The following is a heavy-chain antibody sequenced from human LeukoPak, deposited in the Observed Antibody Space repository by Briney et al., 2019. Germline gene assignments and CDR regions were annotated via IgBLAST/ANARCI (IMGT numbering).Heavy chain of an antibody. CDR3: ARLTHSYYSDTSGYYPYYYMDV. CDR2: ISYSGST. Sequence: SETLSLTCTVSGGSISSSDYYWGWIRQSPRKGLEWIGRISYSGSTYYNPSLKSRVTISVDTSKNHFSLRLSSVTAADTAVYYCARLTHSYYSDTSGYYPYYYMDVWGKGTTVTVSS. CDR1: GGSISSSDYY. V-gene: IGHV4-39*02. D-gene: IGHD3-22*01. J-gene: IGHJ6*03.